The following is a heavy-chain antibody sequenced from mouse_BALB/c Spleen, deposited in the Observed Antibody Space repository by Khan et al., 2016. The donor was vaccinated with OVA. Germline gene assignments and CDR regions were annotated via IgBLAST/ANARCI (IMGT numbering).Heavy chain of an antibody. CDR1: GFTFSSYS. J-gene: IGHJ3*01. CDR2: ISSGGDYT. CDR3: ASHLTGSFAY. V-gene: IGHV5-6*01. Sequence: EVQLVESGGDLVKPGGSLKLSCAASGFTFSSYSMSWVRQTPDKRLEWVASISSGGDYTYYPDIVQGRFTISRDNAKNTLYLQMSSLKTEETAMYYCASHLTGSFAYWGQGTLVTVSA. D-gene: IGHD4-1*01.